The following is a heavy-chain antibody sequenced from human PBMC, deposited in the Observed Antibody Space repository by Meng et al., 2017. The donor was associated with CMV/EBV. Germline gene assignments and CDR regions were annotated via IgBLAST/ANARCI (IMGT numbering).Heavy chain of an antibody. CDR2: IIPIFGTA. CDR3: ASRNTLGYCTNGVCGEVDY. CDR1: FSSYA. D-gene: IGHD2-8*01. J-gene: IGHJ4*02. Sequence: FSSYAISWVRQAPGQGLEWMGGIIPIFGTANYAQRFQGRVTITTDESTSTAYMELSSLRSEDTAVYYCASRNTLGYCTNGVCGEVDYWGQGTLVTVSS. V-gene: IGHV1-69*05.